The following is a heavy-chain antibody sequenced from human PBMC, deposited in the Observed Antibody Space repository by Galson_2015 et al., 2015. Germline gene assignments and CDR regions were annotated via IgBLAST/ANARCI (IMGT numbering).Heavy chain of an antibody. V-gene: IGHV1-69*13. Sequence: SVKVSCKASGGTFSSYAISWVRQAPGQGLEWMGGIIPIFGTADYAQKFQGRVTITADESTSTVYMELSSLRSEDTAVYYCAREPSMITFGGVIAAGHYWGQGTLVTVSS. D-gene: IGHD3-16*02. J-gene: IGHJ4*02. CDR1: GGTFSSYA. CDR2: IIPIFGTA. CDR3: AREPSMITFGGVIAAGHY.